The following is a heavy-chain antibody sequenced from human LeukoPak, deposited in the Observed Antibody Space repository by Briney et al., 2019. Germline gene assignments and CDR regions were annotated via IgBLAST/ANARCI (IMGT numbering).Heavy chain of an antibody. CDR2: ISGSGGIT. CDR3: AKQAADFWSRTCVESWFDP. V-gene: IGHV3-23*01. D-gene: IGHD3-3*01. Sequence: GGSLRLSCAASGLTFSSYALSWVRQAPGKGLEWVSAISGSGGITYYADSVKGRFTISRDNSKNTLYLKMNSLRAEDTAVYYCAKQAADFWSRTCVESWFDPWGQGTLVTVSS. CDR1: GLTFSSYA. J-gene: IGHJ5*02.